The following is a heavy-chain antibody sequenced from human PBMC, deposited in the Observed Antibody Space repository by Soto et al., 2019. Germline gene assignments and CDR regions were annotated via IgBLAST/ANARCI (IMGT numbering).Heavy chain of an antibody. Sequence: PSEILSLTCTVSGGCISSYYWSWIRQPPGKGLEWIGYIYYSGSTNYNPSLKSRVTISVDTSKNQFSLKLSSVTAADTAVYYCARRFDYDFWSGYYTSSDPWGQGTLVTVS. CDR2: IYYSGST. CDR1: GGCISSYY. J-gene: IGHJ5*02. CDR3: ARRFDYDFWSGYYTSSDP. V-gene: IGHV4-59*08. D-gene: IGHD3-3*01.